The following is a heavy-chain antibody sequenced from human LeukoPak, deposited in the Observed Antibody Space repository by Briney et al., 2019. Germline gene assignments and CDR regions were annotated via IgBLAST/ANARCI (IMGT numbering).Heavy chain of an antibody. D-gene: IGHD2-15*01. Sequence: GGSLRLSCAASGFTFSSYAMSWVRQAPGKGLEWVSAIRGSGGSTYYADSVKGRFTISRDNSKNTLYLQMNSLRAEDTAVYYCAKELDIVVVVAATRDNWFDPWGQGTLVTVSS. CDR2: IRGSGGST. CDR3: AKELDIVVVVAATRDNWFDP. CDR1: GFTFSSYA. J-gene: IGHJ5*02. V-gene: IGHV3-23*01.